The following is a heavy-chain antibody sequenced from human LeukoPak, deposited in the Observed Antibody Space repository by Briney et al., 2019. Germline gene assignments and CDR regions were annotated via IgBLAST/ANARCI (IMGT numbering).Heavy chain of an antibody. J-gene: IGHJ5*02. Sequence: GGSLRLSCAASGFTFSSYWMSWVRQAPGKGLEWVANIKQDGSEKYYVDSVKGRFTISRGNAKNSLYLQMNSLRAEDTAVYYCARDRGSGSYYNPNNWFDPWGQGTLVTVSS. CDR2: IKQDGSEK. D-gene: IGHD3-10*01. CDR1: GFTFSSYW. CDR3: ARDRGSGSYYNPNNWFDP. V-gene: IGHV3-7*01.